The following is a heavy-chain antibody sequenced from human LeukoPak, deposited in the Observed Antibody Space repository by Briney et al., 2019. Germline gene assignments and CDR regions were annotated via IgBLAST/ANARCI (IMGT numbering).Heavy chain of an antibody. CDR1: GFTFTSYA. CDR2: IMGYGSST. V-gene: IGHV3-23*01. Sequence: GGSLRLSCAASGFTFTSYAMSWVRQAPGQGLEWFAGIMGYGSSTYYADSVKGRITISRDNSKNTLFLQMNSLRAEDTAVYYCTKDRGQQLVFDFWGQGTLVTVSS. CDR3: TKDRGQQLVFDF. J-gene: IGHJ5*01. D-gene: IGHD6-13*01.